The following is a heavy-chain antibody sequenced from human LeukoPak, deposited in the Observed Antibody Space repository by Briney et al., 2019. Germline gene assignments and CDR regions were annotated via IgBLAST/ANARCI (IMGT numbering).Heavy chain of an antibody. CDR2: ISSSGSTI. CDR1: GFTFSDSY. Sequence: GGSLRLSCAASGFTFSDSYMSWIRQAPGKGLEYISYISSSGSTIYYADSVEGRFTLSRDNAKNSLFLEMNSLRAEDTAVYYCARGKYSFDYWGQGTLVTVSS. J-gene: IGHJ4*02. V-gene: IGHV3-11*01. CDR3: ARGKYSFDY.